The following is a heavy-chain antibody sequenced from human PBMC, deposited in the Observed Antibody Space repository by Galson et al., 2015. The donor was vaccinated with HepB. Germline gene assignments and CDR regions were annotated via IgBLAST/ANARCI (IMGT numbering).Heavy chain of an antibody. CDR2: INAGNGNT. D-gene: IGHD3-10*01. CDR3: ARGDYGSGSYYRGEMDY. J-gene: IGHJ4*02. Sequence: SVKLSCKASGYTFTSYAMHWVRQAPGQRLEWMGWINAGNGNTKYSQKFQGRVTITRDTSASTAYMELSSLRSEDTAVYYCARGDYGSGSYYRGEMDYWGQGTLVTVSS. CDR1: GYTFTSYA. V-gene: IGHV1-3*01.